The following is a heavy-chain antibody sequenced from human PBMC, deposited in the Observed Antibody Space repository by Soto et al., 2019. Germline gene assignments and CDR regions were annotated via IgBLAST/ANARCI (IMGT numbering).Heavy chain of an antibody. CDR2: ISGSGGST. V-gene: IGHV3-23*01. J-gene: IGHJ6*02. Sequence: EVQLLESGGGLVQPGGSLRLSCAASGFTFSSYAMSWVRQAPGKGLEWVSAISGSGGSTYYADSVKGRFTISRDNSKNTLYLQMNSLRAEDTAVYYCAKTGDSSGWQPNYYYGMDVWGQGTTVTVSS. D-gene: IGHD6-19*01. CDR1: GFTFSSYA. CDR3: AKTGDSSGWQPNYYYGMDV.